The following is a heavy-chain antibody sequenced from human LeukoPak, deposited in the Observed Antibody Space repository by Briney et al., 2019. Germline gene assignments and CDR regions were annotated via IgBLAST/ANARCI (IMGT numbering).Heavy chain of an antibody. D-gene: IGHD3-22*01. CDR1: GGSISSGSYY. V-gene: IGHV4-61*02. J-gene: IGHJ4*02. Sequence: PSQTLSLTCTVSGGSISSGSYYWSWIRQPAGKGLEWIGRIYTSGSTNYNPSLKSRVTISVDTSKNQFSLKLSSVTAADTAVYYCARRRRYYDSSGYCYAYFDYWGQGTLVTVSS. CDR2: IYTSGST. CDR3: ARRRRYYDSSGYCYAYFDY.